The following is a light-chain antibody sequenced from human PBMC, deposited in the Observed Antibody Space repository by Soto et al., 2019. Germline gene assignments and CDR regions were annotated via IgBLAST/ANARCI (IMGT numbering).Light chain of an antibody. CDR1: QGISSY. CDR3: KQSYSTPLT. CDR2: AAS. J-gene: IGKJ4*01. V-gene: IGKV1-39*01. Sequence: IQFAQSRSSISASVGDRVTITCRASQGISSYLAWYQQKPGKAPKLLIYAASSLQSGVPSRFSGSGSGTDVKFTYTRLQTEYFANYYCKQSYSTPLTFAGGTKVDMK.